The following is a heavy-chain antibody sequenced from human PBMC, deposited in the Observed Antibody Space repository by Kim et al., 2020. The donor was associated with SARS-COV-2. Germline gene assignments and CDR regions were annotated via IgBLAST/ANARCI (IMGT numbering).Heavy chain of an antibody. CDR1: GASISSYY. Sequence: SETLSLTCAVSGASISSYYCSWIRQSPGKGLEWIGYLYYGGTTYYNPSLKSRVTVSVETSKNQVSLKLSSVTAADTAIYYCARVTEFSRSADYYYYMDV. CDR3: ARVTEFSRSADYYYYMDV. D-gene: IGHD6-6*01. V-gene: IGHV4-59*08. CDR2: LYYGGTT. J-gene: IGHJ6*03.